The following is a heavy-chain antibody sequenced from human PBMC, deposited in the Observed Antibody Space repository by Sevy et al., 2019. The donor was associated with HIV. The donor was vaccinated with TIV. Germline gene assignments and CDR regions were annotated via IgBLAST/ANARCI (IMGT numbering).Heavy chain of an antibody. CDR3: AGVGMSVDGTYWYLDL. V-gene: IGHV4-59*01. J-gene: IGHJ2*01. CDR1: GGSISSYY. CDR2: IYYTGST. Sequence: SETLSLTCTVSGGSISSYYWNWIRQSPEKGLEWIGYIYYTGSTNYNPSLKSRVTISVDTSKNQFSLKLSSVTAADTAVDFCAGVGMSVDGTYWYLDLWGRGTLVTVSS. D-gene: IGHD6-19*01.